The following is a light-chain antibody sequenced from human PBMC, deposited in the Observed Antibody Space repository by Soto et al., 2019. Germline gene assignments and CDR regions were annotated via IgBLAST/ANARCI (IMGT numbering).Light chain of an antibody. CDR2: GAS. J-gene: IGKJ2*01. CDR3: QQSYSTPIYT. Sequence: DIQMTQSPTSLSASVGDRVTITCRASHSISTYLNWYQQKPRKAPKVLIYGASRLQSGVPSRFSGSGSGTDFTLTISSLQPEDFATYYCQQSYSTPIYTFGQGTTLAIK. V-gene: IGKV1-39*01. CDR1: HSISTY.